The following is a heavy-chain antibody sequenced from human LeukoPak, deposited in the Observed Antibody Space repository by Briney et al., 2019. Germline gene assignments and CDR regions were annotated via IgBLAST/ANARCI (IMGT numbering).Heavy chain of an antibody. CDR2: ISGSGGST. CDR3: ARAYYGSGSYYTFDY. Sequence: GGSLRLSCAASGFTFSTYGVYWVRQAPGKGLEWVSAISGSGGSTYYADSVKGRFTISSDNSKNTLYLQMNSLRAEDTAVYYCARAYYGSGSYYTFDYWGQGTLVTVSS. J-gene: IGHJ4*02. V-gene: IGHV3-23*01. CDR1: GFTFSTYG. D-gene: IGHD3-10*01.